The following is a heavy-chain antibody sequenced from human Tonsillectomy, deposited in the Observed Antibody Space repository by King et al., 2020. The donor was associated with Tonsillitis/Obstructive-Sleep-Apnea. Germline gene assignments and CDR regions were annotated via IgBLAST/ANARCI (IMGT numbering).Heavy chain of an antibody. J-gene: IGHJ3*02. Sequence: EVQLVESGGGVVRPGGSLRLSCAASGFTFGDYAMSWVRQVPGKGLEWVSGIIWNGGSTGYADFVKGRFTISRDNAKNSLYLQMNSLRAEDTAFYYCARYGGAFDIWGPGTTVTVSS. V-gene: IGHV3-20*04. CDR1: GFTFGDYA. CDR2: IIWNGGST. CDR3: ARYGGAFDI. D-gene: IGHD3-16*01.